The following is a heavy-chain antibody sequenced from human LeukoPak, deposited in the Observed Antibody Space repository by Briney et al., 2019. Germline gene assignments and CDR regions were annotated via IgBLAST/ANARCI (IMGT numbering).Heavy chain of an antibody. J-gene: IGHJ4*02. V-gene: IGHV3-30*02. CDR3: ANGESDPKPARRAYCGGDCYPIY. Sequence: PGGSLRLSCAASGFTFSSYGMHWVRQAPGKGLEWVAFIRYDGSNKYYADSVKGRFTISRDNSKNTLYLQMNSLRAEDTAVYYCANGESDPKPARRAYCGGDCYPIYWGQGTLVTVSS. CDR1: GFTFSSYG. D-gene: IGHD2-21*01. CDR2: IRYDGSNK.